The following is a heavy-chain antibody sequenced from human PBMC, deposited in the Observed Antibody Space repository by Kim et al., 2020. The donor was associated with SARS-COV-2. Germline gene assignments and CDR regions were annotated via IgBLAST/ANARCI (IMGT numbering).Heavy chain of an antibody. J-gene: IGHJ4*02. CDR1: GFTFSSYE. CDR2: ISSSGSTI. D-gene: IGHD2-2*01. Sequence: GGSLRLSCAASGFTFSSYEMNWVRQAPGKGLEWVSYISSSGSTIYYADSVKGRFTISRDNAKNSLYLQMNSLRAEDTAVYYCARASFGVVVPAFDYWGQGTLVTVSS. CDR3: ARASFGVVVPAFDY. V-gene: IGHV3-48*03.